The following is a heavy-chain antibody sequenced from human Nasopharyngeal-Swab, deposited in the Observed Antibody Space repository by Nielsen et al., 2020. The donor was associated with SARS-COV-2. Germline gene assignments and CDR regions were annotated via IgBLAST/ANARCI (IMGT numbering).Heavy chain of an antibody. V-gene: IGHV3-49*02. CDR3: TRGVAVFQH. D-gene: IGHD2-15*01. J-gene: IGHJ1*01. Sequence: WIRQPPGKGLEWVGFIRSKAYGGTTEYAASVKGRFTISRDDFKSIAYLQMNSLKTEDTAVYYCTRGVAVFQHWGQGTLVTVSS. CDR2: IRSKAYGGTT.